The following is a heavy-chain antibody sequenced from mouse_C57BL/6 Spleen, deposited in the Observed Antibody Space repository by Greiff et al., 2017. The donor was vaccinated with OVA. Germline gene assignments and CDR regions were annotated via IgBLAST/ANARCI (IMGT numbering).Heavy chain of an antibody. CDR1: GFTFSSYA. Sequence: EVQVVESGGGLVKPGGSLKLSCAASGFTFSSYAMSWVRQTPEKRLEWVATISDGGSYTYYPDNVKGRLTISRDNAKNNLYLQMSHLKSEDTAMYYCARDPNWDWYFDVWGTGTTVTVSS. D-gene: IGHD4-1*02. CDR3: ARDPNWDWYFDV. J-gene: IGHJ1*03. CDR2: ISDGGSYT. V-gene: IGHV5-4*01.